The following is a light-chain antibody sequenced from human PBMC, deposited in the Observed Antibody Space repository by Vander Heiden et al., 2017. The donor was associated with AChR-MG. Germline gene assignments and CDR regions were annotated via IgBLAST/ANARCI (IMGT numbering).Light chain of an antibody. Sequence: QSALTQPASVSGSPGESITISCTGASTCLDDYKFVSWYQQHPGRAPKLIIYDVSKRPSGVSSRFSGSNSGNAASLTISGVQADDEAEYYCASYSNSGSPFVLFGGGTKLTVL. CDR2: DVS. CDR1: STCLDDYKF. J-gene: IGLJ2*01. CDR3: ASYSNSGSPFVL. V-gene: IGLV2-14*01.